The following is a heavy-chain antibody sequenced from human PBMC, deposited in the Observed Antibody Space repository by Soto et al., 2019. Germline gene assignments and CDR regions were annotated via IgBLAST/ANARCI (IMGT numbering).Heavy chain of an antibody. CDR2: ISYDGSIK. CDR3: AKEPGAFNCNYVYLDH. Sequence: QVQLVESGGGAVQPGGSLRLSCAGSGFTFSNYAMHWVRHSPVKGLEWLASISYDGSIKEYAYSVKGRFTISRDNPNNTLNVQMLSVLENDTALHFCAKEPGAFNCNYVYLDHWGRRTLVTGPS. D-gene: IGHD3-16*01. V-gene: IGHV3-30*18. CDR1: GFTFSNYA. J-gene: IGHJ4*02.